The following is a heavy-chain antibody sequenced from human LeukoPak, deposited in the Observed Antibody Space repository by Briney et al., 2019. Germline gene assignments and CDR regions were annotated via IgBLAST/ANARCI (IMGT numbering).Heavy chain of an antibody. V-gene: IGHV4-39*01. CDR1: GGSISSSSHY. CDR3: ARQGVGQREFDY. CDR2: IYYSGIT. J-gene: IGHJ4*02. Sequence: KPSETLSLTCTVSGGSISSSSHYWGWIRQPPGKGLEWIGSIYYSGITYYNLSLKSRVTISVDTSKNQFSLKLSSVTAADTAVYYCARQGVGQREFDYWGQGTLVTVSS.